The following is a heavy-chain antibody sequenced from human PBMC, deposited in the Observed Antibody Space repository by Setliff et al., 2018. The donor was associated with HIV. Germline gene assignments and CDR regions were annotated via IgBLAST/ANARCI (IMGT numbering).Heavy chain of an antibody. D-gene: IGHD1-1*01. CDR2: IYYSGMT. Sequence: SETLSLTCTVSGDSISTDYWTWIRQPPGKGLEWIGDIYYSGMTNYNPSLQSRVTISLDTSKNHFSLKLSSVAAADTAVYCCARRYHDASGFYNSWGQGVLVTVSS. J-gene: IGHJ4*02. CDR3: ARRYHDASGFYNS. V-gene: IGHV4-59*08. CDR1: GDSISTDY.